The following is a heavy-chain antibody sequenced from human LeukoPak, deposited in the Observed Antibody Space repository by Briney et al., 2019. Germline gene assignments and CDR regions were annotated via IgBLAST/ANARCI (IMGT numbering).Heavy chain of an antibody. CDR2: ISNSGSTI. V-gene: IGHV3-48*03. CDR1: GFIFSSYE. CDR3: ARGGYSNANKFYYYGMDV. J-gene: IGHJ6*02. D-gene: IGHD4-11*01. Sequence: GGSLRLSCAASGFIFSSYEMNWVRRAPGKGLEWVSYISNSGSTIYYADSVKGRFTISRDNAKNSLYLQMNSLRAEDTAVYYCARGGYSNANKFYYYGMDVWGQGTTVTV.